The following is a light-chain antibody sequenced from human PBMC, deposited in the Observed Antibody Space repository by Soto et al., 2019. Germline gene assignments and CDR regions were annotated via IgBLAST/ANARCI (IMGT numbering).Light chain of an antibody. J-gene: IGKJ1*01. Sequence: DIQMTQSPSSLSASIGDRVTITCRASQSIGKFLNWYQQKPGKAPKLLIYAASSLQSGVPSRFSGSGSGTEFTLTISSLQPDDFATYCCQHYNSYPWTFGQGTKVDIK. CDR3: QHYNSYPWT. CDR2: AAS. V-gene: IGKV1-16*01. CDR1: QSIGKF.